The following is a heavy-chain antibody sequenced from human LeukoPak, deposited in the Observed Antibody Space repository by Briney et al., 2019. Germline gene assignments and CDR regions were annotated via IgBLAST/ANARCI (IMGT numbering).Heavy chain of an antibody. V-gene: IGHV1-69*01. D-gene: IGHD3-16*01. CDR2: IIPIFGTA. J-gene: IGHJ5*02. CDR1: GGTFSSYA. CDR3: ARGLIPLRYNWFDP. Sequence: VKVSCKASGGTFSSYAISLVRQPPGQGLGWMGGIIPIFGTANYAQKFQGRVTITADESTSTAYMELSSLRSEDTAVYYCARGLIPLRYNWFDPWGQGTLVTVSS.